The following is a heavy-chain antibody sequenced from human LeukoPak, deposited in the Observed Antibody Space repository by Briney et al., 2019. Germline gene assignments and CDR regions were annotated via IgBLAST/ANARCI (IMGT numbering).Heavy chain of an antibody. CDR2: ISSRADTI. Sequence: GGSLRLSCAASGFTFSADEMNWVRQAPGKGLEWDSYISSRADTIYYADSEKGRFTISRDSDKNSLYLQMNSLRAEDTAVYYCARGYRSKYYYDSSTYSDYWGQGTLVTVSS. CDR1: GFTFSADE. D-gene: IGHD3-22*01. V-gene: IGHV3-48*03. CDR3: ARGYRSKYYYDSSTYSDY. J-gene: IGHJ4*02.